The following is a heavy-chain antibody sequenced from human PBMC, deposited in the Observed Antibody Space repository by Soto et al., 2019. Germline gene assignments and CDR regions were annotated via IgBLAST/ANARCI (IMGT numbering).Heavy chain of an antibody. CDR3: AGGPLDYPGGGFYGMDV. Sequence: ASVKVSCKASGGTFSSYAISWVRQAPGQGLEWMGGIIPIFGTANYAQKFQGRVTITADESTSTAYMELSSLRSEDTAVYYCAGGPLDYPGGGFYGMDVWGQGTTVTVSS. D-gene: IGHD4-17*01. CDR1: GGTFSSYA. CDR2: IIPIFGTA. J-gene: IGHJ6*02. V-gene: IGHV1-69*13.